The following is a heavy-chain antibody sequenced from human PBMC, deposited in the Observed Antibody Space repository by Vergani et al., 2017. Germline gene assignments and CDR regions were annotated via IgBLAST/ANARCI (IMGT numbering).Heavy chain of an antibody. J-gene: IGHJ5*02. V-gene: IGHV5-51*03. Sequence: EVQLIQSGTEVRKPGESLKISCKDSGDNFNNYWIGWVRQMPGKGLEWMAVIYPLNSETVYSPSFQGQVTIAADKSSNTAYRQWSRLKATDTARYYCARRRHSGSYVWGPNWSDPWGQGTLVTVAS. CDR3: ARRRHSGSYVWGPNWSDP. CDR1: GDNFNNYW. D-gene: IGHD3-10*01. CDR2: IYPLNSET.